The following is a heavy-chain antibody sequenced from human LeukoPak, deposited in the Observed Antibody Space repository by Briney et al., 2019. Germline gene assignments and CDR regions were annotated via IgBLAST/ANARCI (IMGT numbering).Heavy chain of an antibody. J-gene: IGHJ4*02. V-gene: IGHV3-23*01. CDR3: AALAVAGTNHY. Sequence: GGTLRLSCAASGFTFSSYAMSWVRQAPGKGLEWVSAISGSGGSTYYADSVKGRFTISRDNSKNTLYLQMNSPRAEDTAVYYCAALAVAGTNHYWGQGTLVTVSS. CDR2: ISGSGGST. D-gene: IGHD6-19*01. CDR1: GFTFSSYA.